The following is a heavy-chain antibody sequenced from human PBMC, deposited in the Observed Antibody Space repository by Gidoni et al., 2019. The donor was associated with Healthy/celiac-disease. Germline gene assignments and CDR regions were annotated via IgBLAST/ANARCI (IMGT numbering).Heavy chain of an antibody. CDR1: Y. Sequence: YMSWVRQAPGKGLEWVSVIYSGGSTYYADSVKCRFTIASDNSQDTLYLQMNSLRAEDTAVYYCAREAMVTGGFDYWGQGTLVTVSS. D-gene: IGHD5-18*01. CDR2: IYSGGST. J-gene: IGHJ4*02. CDR3: AREAMVTGGFDY. V-gene: IGHV3-53*01.